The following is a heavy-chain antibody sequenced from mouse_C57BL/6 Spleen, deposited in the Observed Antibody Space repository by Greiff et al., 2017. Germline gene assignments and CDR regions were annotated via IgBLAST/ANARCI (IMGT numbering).Heavy chain of an antibody. Sequence: VQLVESGPGLVAPSQSLSITCTVSGFSLTSSGVSWVRQPPGKGLEWLGVIWGDGSTNYHSAFISRLSISKDNSKSQVFLKQNSLQTDDTATYYCAKGNYYDSSFDYWGQGTTLTVSS. CDR1: GFSLTSSG. CDR2: IWGDGST. CDR3: AKGNYYDSSFDY. D-gene: IGHD1-1*01. V-gene: IGHV2-3*01. J-gene: IGHJ2*01.